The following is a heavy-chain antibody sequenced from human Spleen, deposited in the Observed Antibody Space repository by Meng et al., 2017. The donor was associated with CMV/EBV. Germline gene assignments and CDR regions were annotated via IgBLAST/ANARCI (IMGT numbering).Heavy chain of an antibody. CDR2: IKQDGSEK. CDR1: GFTFSNHW. CDR3: AKYYATKTGCFDH. D-gene: IGHD4/OR15-4a*01. Sequence: GESLKISCAATGFTFSNHWMTWVRQAPGKRLEWVANIKQDGSEKYYGGSVKGRFTLSRDNAQNTLYLQMNSLRAEDTAVYYCAKYYATKTGCFDHWGQGTLVTVSS. V-gene: IGHV3-7*01. J-gene: IGHJ4*02.